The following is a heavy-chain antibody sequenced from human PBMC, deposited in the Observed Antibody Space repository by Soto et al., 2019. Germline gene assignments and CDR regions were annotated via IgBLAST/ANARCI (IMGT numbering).Heavy chain of an antibody. D-gene: IGHD1-26*01. CDR1: GGSISSSSYY. CDR3: ARHGFGGSYGRGFYFDY. CDR2: IYYSGST. Sequence: SETLSLTCTVSGGSISSSSYYWGWIRQPPGKGLEWIGSIYYSGSTYYNPSLKSRVTISVDTSKNQFSLKLSSVTAADTAVYYCARHGFGGSYGRGFYFDYWGQGTLVTVSS. V-gene: IGHV4-39*01. J-gene: IGHJ4*02.